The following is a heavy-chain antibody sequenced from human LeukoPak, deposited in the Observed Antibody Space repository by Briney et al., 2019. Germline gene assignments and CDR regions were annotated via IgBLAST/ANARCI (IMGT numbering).Heavy chain of an antibody. J-gene: IGHJ4*02. CDR2: IKTKSDGGTT. CDR3: VSQYFDF. Sequence: GGSLRLSCAASGFTFSSYGMHWVRQAPGKGLEWVARIKTKSDGGTTDYAAPVKGRFTISRDDSKNTVYLQMNGLKTEDTAVYYCVSQYFDFWGQGTLVTVSS. CDR1: GFTFSSYG. V-gene: IGHV3-15*01.